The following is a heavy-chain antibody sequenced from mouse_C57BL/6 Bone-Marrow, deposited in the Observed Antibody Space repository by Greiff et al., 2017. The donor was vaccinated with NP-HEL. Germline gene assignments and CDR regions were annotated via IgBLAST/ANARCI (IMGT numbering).Heavy chain of an antibody. Sequence: DVHLVESGGGLVKPGGSLKLSCAASGFTFSSYAMSWVRQTPEKRLEWVATISDGGSYTYYPDNVKGRFTISRDNAKNNLYLQMSHLKSEDTAMYYCARANWDTWFAYWGQGTLVTVSA. CDR1: GFTFSSYA. D-gene: IGHD4-1*01. CDR2: ISDGGSYT. J-gene: IGHJ3*01. V-gene: IGHV5-4*01. CDR3: ARANWDTWFAY.